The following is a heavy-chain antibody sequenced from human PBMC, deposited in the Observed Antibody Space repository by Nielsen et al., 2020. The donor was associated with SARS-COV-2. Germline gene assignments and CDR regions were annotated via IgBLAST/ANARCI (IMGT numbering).Heavy chain of an antibody. CDR2: ISYDGSNK. V-gene: IGHV3-30*18. J-gene: IGHJ4*02. CDR3: AKDAEWELLGYFDY. Sequence: GALRLSCAASGFTFSSYGMHWVRQAPGKGLEWVAVISYDGSNKYYADSVKGRFTISRDNSKNTLYLRMNSLRAEDTAVYYCAKDAEWELLGYFDYWGQGTLVTVSS. CDR1: GFTFSSYG. D-gene: IGHD1-26*01.